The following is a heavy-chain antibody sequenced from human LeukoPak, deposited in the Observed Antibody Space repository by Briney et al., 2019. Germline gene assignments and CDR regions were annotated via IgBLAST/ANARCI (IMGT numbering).Heavy chain of an antibody. Sequence: WGTLRLSCAASGFTFSSSALSWIRKAPGKGLELVSAINDSGDSTYYADSVKGRFTISRDNSKNTLYRQMNRLGAEDMGVYYCAKFGGVVVQAATTTDYWGQGNLVTVSS. D-gene: IGHD2-2*01. CDR1: GFTFSSSA. CDR2: INDSGDST. CDR3: AKFGGVVVQAATTTDY. V-gene: IGHV3-23*01. J-gene: IGHJ4*02.